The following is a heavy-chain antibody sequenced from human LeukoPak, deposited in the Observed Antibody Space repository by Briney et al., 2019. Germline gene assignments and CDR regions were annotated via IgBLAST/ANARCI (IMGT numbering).Heavy chain of an antibody. CDR2: IDPSDSYT. D-gene: IGHD2-15*01. Sequence: PGESLKISCKGSGYSFTSYWISWVRQMPGKGLEWMGRIDPSDSYTNYSPSFQGHVTFSVDKSISTAYLQWSSLKASDTAMYYCARRLQRHFDYWGQGTLVTVSS. J-gene: IGHJ4*02. CDR1: GYSFTSYW. CDR3: ARRLQRHFDY. V-gene: IGHV5-10-1*01.